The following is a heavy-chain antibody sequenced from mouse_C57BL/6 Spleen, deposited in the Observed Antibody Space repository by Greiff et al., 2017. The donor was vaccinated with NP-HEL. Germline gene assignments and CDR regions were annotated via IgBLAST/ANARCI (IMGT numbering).Heavy chain of an antibody. J-gene: IGHJ2*01. CDR3: TEAAPLYYGSSYENY. V-gene: IGHV14-1*01. CDR1: GFNIKDYY. Sequence: VQLQQSGAELVRPGASVKLSCTASGFNIKDYYMHWVKQRPEQGLEWIGGIDPEDGDTEYAPKFQGKATMTADTSSNTAYLQLSSLTSEDTAVYYCTEAAPLYYGSSYENYWGQGTTLTVSS. CDR2: IDPEDGDT. D-gene: IGHD1-1*01.